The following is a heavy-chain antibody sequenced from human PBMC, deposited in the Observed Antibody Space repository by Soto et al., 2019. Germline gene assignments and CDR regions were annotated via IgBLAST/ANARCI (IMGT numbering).Heavy chain of an antibody. J-gene: IGHJ4*02. D-gene: IGHD6-19*01. CDR1: GGTFSSYT. CDR3: ARDRGESSGWYDY. CDR2: IIPILGIA. V-gene: IGHV1-69*08. Sequence: QVQLVQSGAEVKKPGSSVKVSCKASGGTFSSYTISWVRQAPGQGLEWMGRIIPILGIANYAQKFQGRVTITADKSTSTAYMELSSLRSEDTAVYYCARDRGESSGWYDYWGQGTLVTVSS.